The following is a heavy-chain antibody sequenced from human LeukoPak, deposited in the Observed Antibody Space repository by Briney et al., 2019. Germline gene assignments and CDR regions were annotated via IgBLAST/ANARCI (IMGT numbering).Heavy chain of an antibody. CDR2: IYYSGST. CDR1: GGSISSGTDY. Sequence: SETLSLTYTVSGGSISSGTDYWGWIRQPPGAGLEWIGSIYYSGSTSYNPSLKSRVTISVDTSKNQFSLKLSSVTAADTAVYYCARGGNSYAPLDHWGQGTLVTVSS. J-gene: IGHJ4*02. D-gene: IGHD3-16*01. V-gene: IGHV4-39*01. CDR3: ARGGNSYAPLDH.